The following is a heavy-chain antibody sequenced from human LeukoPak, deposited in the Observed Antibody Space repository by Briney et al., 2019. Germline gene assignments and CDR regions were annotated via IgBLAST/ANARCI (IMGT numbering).Heavy chain of an antibody. CDR2: ITPSDGA. D-gene: IGHD5-24*01. CDR3: ARDRYGDGFAHFDY. Sequence: ASVKVSCKSSGYTFTAYAMHWVRQAPGQGLEWMGWITPSDGANYAQKFQGRVTMTRDTSMSTAYMDLNRLTSDDAAVYFCARDRYGDGFAHFDYWGQGTLVTVSS. V-gene: IGHV1-2*02. CDR1: GYTFTAYA. J-gene: IGHJ4*02.